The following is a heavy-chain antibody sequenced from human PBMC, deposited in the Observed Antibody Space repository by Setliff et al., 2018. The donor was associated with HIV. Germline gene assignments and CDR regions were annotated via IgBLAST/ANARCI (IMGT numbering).Heavy chain of an antibody. J-gene: IGHJ3*02. CDR2: IYPGDSHT. CDR1: GYSFTTFW. D-gene: IGHD6-19*01. Sequence: GESLKISCKDSGYSFTTFWIGWVRQMPGKGLEWMGIIYPGDSHTRYSPSFQGQVTISVDKSISTAYLQWSSLKASDTAMYYCARSGKAVGSAGLGAFDIWGQGTMVTVSS. V-gene: IGHV5-51*01. CDR3: ARSGKAVGSAGLGAFDI.